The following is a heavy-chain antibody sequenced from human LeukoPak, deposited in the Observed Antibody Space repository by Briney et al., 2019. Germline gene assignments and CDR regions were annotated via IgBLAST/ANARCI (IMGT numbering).Heavy chain of an antibody. CDR1: GYSFTSYW. J-gene: IGHJ4*02. V-gene: IGHV5-51*01. CDR2: IFPGDTDT. CDR3: ARRLTYDSRAYYCLDY. D-gene: IGHD3-22*01. Sequence: GESLKISCKGSGYSFTSYWIGWVRQKPGKGLEWMGIIFPGDTDTRYSPSFQGQVTISADRSISTAYLQWSSLKASDTAMYYCARRLTYDSRAYYCLDYWGQGTLVTVSS.